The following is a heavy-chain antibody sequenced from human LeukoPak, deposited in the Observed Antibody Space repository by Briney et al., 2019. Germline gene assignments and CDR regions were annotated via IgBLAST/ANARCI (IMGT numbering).Heavy chain of an antibody. Sequence: SETLSLTCAVYGDSFSGYFWSWVRQPPGKGLAWIGEINQSGSTNYNPSLKSRVTISVDASKNQFSLKLISVTAADTAVYYCARVSVITQYNGSPDYFASWGQGTLLTVSS. CDR1: GDSFSGYF. V-gene: IGHV4-34*01. D-gene: IGHD1-26*01. CDR3: ARVSVITQYNGSPDYFAS. J-gene: IGHJ4*02. CDR2: INQSGST.